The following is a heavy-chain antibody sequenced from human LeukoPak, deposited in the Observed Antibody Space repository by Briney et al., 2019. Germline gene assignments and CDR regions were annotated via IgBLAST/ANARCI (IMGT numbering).Heavy chain of an antibody. CDR1: GGSISSYY. Sequence: PSETLSLTCTVSGGSISSYYWSWIRQPPGKGLEWIGYIYYSGSTNYNPSPKSRVTISVDTSKNQFSLKLSSVSAADTAVYSCARDGYSYGYGAFDIWGQGTMVTVSS. V-gene: IGHV4-59*01. CDR2: IYYSGST. CDR3: ARDGYSYGYGAFDI. D-gene: IGHD5-18*01. J-gene: IGHJ3*02.